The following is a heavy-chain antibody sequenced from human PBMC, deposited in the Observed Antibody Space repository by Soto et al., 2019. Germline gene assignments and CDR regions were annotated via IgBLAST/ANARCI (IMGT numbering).Heavy chain of an antibody. D-gene: IGHD3-10*01. Sequence: ASVKVSCKTSGYTFTSFGVSWVRQAPGQGLEWMGWISGYNGKTKYAQSLQGRVTMTADTSTSTAYLELRGLRSDDTAVYFCARDKMTEDFGLGTYDYWGQGTTVTVYS. CDR2: ISGYNGKT. V-gene: IGHV1-18*04. J-gene: IGHJ4*02. CDR1: GYTFTSFG. CDR3: ARDKMTEDFGLGTYDY.